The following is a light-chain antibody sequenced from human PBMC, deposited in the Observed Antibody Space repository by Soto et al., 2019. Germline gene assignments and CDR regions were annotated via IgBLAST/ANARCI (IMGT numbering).Light chain of an antibody. Sequence: ETVITQSPATLSVSPGERATLSCRASQSVNSDLAWYQQKPGQAPRLLIYGASTRAAGIPARFSGSGSGTGFTLTISSLQSEDFAVYYCHQYDNWPETFGQGTKVDIK. J-gene: IGKJ1*01. CDR2: GAS. V-gene: IGKV3-15*01. CDR1: QSVNSD. CDR3: HQYDNWPET.